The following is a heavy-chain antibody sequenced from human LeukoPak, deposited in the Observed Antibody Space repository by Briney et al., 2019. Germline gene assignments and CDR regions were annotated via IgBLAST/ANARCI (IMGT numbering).Heavy chain of an antibody. Sequence: GGSLRLSCAASGFTFGSHGMSWVRQAPGKGLEWVSFITPNADRTSYADSVEGRFTISRDNPRNTLYMQMNSLRDEDTALYYCAIMHGYYDGSGYWVQWGQGTLVTVSS. CDR3: AIMHGYYDGSGYWVQ. V-gene: IGHV3-23*01. CDR1: GFTFGSHG. CDR2: ITPNADRT. D-gene: IGHD3-22*01. J-gene: IGHJ1*01.